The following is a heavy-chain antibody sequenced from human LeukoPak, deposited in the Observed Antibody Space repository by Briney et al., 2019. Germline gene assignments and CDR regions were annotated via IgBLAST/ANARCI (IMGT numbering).Heavy chain of an antibody. V-gene: IGHV3-7*03. CDR1: GFTFRNYW. D-gene: IGHD6-19*01. CDR3: VRNLAVAGTCFDS. Sequence: GGSLRLSCAASGFTFRNYWMSWVRQVPGTGLEWVANIKQDGSDRNYVTSVRGRFTISRDNAESSLYLQTNSLRAEDTAVYYCVRNLAVAGTCFDSWGQGTLVTVSS. CDR2: IKQDGSDR. J-gene: IGHJ4*02.